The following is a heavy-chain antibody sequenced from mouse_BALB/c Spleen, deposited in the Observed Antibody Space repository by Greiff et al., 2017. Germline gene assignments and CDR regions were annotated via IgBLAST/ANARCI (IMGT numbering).Heavy chain of an antibody. V-gene: IGHV6-6*02. CDR1: GFTFSNYW. Sequence: EVNLVESGGGLVQPGGSMKLSCVASGFTFSNYWMKWVRQSPEKGLEWVAEIRLKSNNYATHYAKSVKGRFTISRDESKSSVDLKMNNSRAEDTGIYYYPRGGLRDYWGQGTTLTVSS. J-gene: IGHJ2*01. CDR3: PRGGLRDY. CDR2: IRLKSNNYAT. D-gene: IGHD3-3*01.